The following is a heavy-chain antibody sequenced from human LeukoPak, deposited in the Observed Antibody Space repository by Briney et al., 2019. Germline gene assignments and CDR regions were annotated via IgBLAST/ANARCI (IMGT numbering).Heavy chain of an antibody. Sequence: PSETLSLTCTVSGGSLSSGSYYWSWIRQPPGTGLEWIGYIYYSGSTNYNPSLKSRVTISVDTSKNQFSLKLSSVTAADTAVYYCARVGYQLLYDYWGQGTLVTVSS. CDR3: ARVGYQLLYDY. CDR1: GGSLSSGSYY. D-gene: IGHD2-2*02. J-gene: IGHJ4*02. V-gene: IGHV4-61*01. CDR2: IYYSGST.